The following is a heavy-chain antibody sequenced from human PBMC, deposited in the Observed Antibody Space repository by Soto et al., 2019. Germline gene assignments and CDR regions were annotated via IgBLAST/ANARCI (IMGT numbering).Heavy chain of an antibody. Sequence: QVQLVQSGAEVKEPGSSVRVSCKASGGTFDNFIMNWVRQTPGQGLEWMGGIVPMLGTPTYAEKFKGRVTISATGSTSTMYMEVRSLRSEDMAIYFCARNGTYSSSLSQYSGMDVWGQGTTVTVSS. J-gene: IGHJ6*02. CDR1: GGTFDNFI. V-gene: IGHV1-69*01. CDR2: IVPMLGTP. D-gene: IGHD1-26*01. CDR3: ARNGTYSSSLSQYSGMDV.